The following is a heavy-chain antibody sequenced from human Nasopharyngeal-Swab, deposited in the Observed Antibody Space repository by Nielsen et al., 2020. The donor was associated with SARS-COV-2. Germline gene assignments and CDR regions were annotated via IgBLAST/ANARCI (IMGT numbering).Heavy chain of an antibody. CDR1: GFTFSSYS. Sequence: GESLKISCAASGFTFSSYSMNWVRQAPGKGLEWVSYISSSSSTIYYADSVKGRFTISRDNAKNSLYLQMNSLRAEDTALYYCARGYYHDSSGYLDYWGQGTLITVSS. CDR2: ISSSSSTI. D-gene: IGHD3-22*01. CDR3: ARGYYHDSSGYLDY. V-gene: IGHV3-48*04. J-gene: IGHJ4*02.